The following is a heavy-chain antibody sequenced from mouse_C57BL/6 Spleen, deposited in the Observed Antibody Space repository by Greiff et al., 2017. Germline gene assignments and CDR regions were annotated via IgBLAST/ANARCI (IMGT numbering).Heavy chain of an antibody. D-gene: IGHD2-3*01. V-gene: IGHV1-80*01. J-gene: IGHJ4*01. CDR3: ARIYDGYYGYAMDY. CDR1: GYAFSSYW. CDR2: IYPGDGDT. Sequence: QVTLKVSGAELVKPGASVKISCKASGYAFSSYWMNWVKQRPGKGLEWIGQIYPGDGDTNYNGKFKGKATLTADKSSSTAYMQLSSLTSEDSAVYFCARIYDGYYGYAMDYWGQGTSVTVSS.